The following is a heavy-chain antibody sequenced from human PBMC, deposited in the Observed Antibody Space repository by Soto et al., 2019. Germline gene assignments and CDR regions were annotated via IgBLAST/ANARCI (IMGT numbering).Heavy chain of an antibody. CDR2: IHTSGSP. V-gene: IGHV4-4*07. Sequence: SKTLSLTCTVSGGSISSYYCSWIRQAAGKGLEWIGRIHTSGSPNYNPSPKSRVTMSADTSKNQFSLKLTSVTAADTAVYYCATGGTYFDYWGQGTLVTGSS. CDR3: ATGGTYFDY. J-gene: IGHJ4*02. CDR1: GGSISSYY.